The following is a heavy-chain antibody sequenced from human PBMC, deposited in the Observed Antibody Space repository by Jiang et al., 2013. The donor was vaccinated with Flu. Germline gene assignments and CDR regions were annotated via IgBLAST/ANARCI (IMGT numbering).Heavy chain of an antibody. CDR2: IYYSGST. CDR1: GGSISSYY. V-gene: IGHV4-59*01. CDR3: ARDQGWFDP. J-gene: IGHJ5*02. Sequence: PGLVKPSETLSLTCTVSGGSISSYYWSWIRQPPGKGLEWIGYIYYSGSTNYNPSLKSRVTISVDTSKNQFSLKLSSVTAADTAVYYCARDQGWFDPWGQGTLVTVSS.